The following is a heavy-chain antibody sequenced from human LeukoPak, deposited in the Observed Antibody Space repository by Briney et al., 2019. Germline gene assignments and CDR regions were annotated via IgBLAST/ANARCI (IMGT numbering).Heavy chain of an antibody. J-gene: IGHJ4*02. D-gene: IGHD3-3*01. CDR2: TNHSGST. CDR1: GGSFSGYY. V-gene: IGHV4-34*09. Sequence: SETLSLTCAVYGGSFSGYYWSWIRQPPGKGLEWIGNTNHSGSTHYNPSFKSRVTISVDTSKNQFSLKLSSVTAADTAVYYCATNDRDLFSGVVGWGPGTLVTVCS. CDR3: ATNDRDLFSGVVG.